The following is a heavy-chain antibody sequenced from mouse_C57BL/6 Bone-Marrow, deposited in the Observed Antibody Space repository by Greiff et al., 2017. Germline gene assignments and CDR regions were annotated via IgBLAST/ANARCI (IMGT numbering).Heavy chain of an antibody. CDR2: IDPSDSYT. CDR3: ARGDYDWFAY. V-gene: IGHV1-69*01. Sequence: QVQLQQPGAELVMPGASVKLSCKASGYTFTSYWMHWVKQRPGQGLEWIGEIDPSDSYTNYNQKFKGKSTLTVDKSSSPAYMQLSSLTSEDSAVYYSARGDYDWFAYWGQGTLVTVSA. J-gene: IGHJ3*01. CDR1: GYTFTSYW. D-gene: IGHD2-4*01.